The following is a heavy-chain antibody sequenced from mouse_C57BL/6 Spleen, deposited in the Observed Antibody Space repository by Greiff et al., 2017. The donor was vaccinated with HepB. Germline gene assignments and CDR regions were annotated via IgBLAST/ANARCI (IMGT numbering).Heavy chain of an antibody. D-gene: IGHD2-3*01. J-gene: IGHJ2*01. CDR2: INPNYGTT. V-gene: IGHV1-39*01. CDR1: GYSFTDYN. CDR3: ASSDLYDGYPYYFDY. Sequence: EVQLQQSGPELVKPGASVKISCKASGYSFTDYNMNWVKQSNGKSLEWIGVINPNYGTTSYNQKFKGKATLTVDKSSSTAHMQLNSLTSEDSAVYYCASSDLYDGYPYYFDYWGQGTTLTVSS.